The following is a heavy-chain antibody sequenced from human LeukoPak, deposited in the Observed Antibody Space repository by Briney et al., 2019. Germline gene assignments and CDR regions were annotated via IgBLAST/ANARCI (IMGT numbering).Heavy chain of an antibody. Sequence: PSETLSLTCTVSGGSISSYYWSWIRQPPGKGLEWIGYIYYSGSTNYNPSLKSRVTLSVDTSKNQFSLKLSSVTAADTAVYYCATAVKGWFDPWGQGTLVTVSS. CDR2: IYYSGST. J-gene: IGHJ5*02. CDR1: GGSISSYY. D-gene: IGHD6-19*01. CDR3: ATAVKGWFDP. V-gene: IGHV4-59*01.